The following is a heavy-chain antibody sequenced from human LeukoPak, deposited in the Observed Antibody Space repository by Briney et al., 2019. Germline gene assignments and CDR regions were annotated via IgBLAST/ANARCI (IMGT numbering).Heavy chain of an antibody. CDR3: AKSTKYYDSSGYYYYGMDV. CDR2: IHTDGST. V-gene: IGHV4-4*07. J-gene: IGHJ6*02. CDR1: GGSFSAYY. D-gene: IGHD3-22*01. Sequence: SETLSLTCTVSGGSFSAYYCHWIRQPAGKGLEWIGRIHTDGSTNYNPSLKSRVTVSVDTSKNQFSLKLSSVTAADTAVYYCAKSTKYYDSSGYYYYGMDVWGQGTTVTVSS.